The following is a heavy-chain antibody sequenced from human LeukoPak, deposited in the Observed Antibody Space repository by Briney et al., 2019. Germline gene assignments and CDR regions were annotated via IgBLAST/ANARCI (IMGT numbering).Heavy chain of an antibody. Sequence: PSEALSLTCTVSGDSISSSSYYWGWIRQPPGKGLEWIGSIYYSGSTYYNPSLKSRVTISVDTSKNQFSLKLSSVTAADTAVYYCARLSNLLLWFGELSYFDYWGQGTLVTVSS. D-gene: IGHD3-10*01. V-gene: IGHV4-39*01. CDR2: IYYSGST. CDR1: GDSISSSSYY. J-gene: IGHJ4*02. CDR3: ARLSNLLLWFGELSYFDY.